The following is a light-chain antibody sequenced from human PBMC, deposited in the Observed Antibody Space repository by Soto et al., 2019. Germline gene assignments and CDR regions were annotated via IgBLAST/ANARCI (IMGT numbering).Light chain of an antibody. J-gene: IGKJ1*01. CDR3: QQFYNWPRT. CDR2: GAS. Sequence: IVMTQSPATLSVSPGERATLSCRASQSVSSNLAWYQQKPGQAPRLLIYGASTRATGIPARFSGSGSETEFTLTISSLQSEDFAVYYCQQFYNWPRTFGQGTKVDIK. CDR1: QSVSSN. V-gene: IGKV3-15*01.